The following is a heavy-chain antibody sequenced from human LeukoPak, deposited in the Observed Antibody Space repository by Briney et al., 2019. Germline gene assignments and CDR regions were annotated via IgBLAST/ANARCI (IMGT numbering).Heavy chain of an antibody. V-gene: IGHV1-2*03. Sequence: LGASVKVSCKASGYTLTGYYMHWVRQAPGQGLEWMGWMNPNSGGTNYAQKFQGRVTMTRDTSISTAYMELSSLRSDDTAVYYCARAPDRGYWGQGTLVTVSS. CDR1: GYTLTGYY. CDR2: MNPNSGGT. J-gene: IGHJ4*02. D-gene: IGHD3-10*01. CDR3: ARAPDRGY.